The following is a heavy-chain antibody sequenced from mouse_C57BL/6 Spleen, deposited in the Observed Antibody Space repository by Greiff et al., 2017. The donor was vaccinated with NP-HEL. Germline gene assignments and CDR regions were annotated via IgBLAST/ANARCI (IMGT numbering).Heavy chain of an antibody. J-gene: IGHJ1*03. CDR2: IYPGDGDT. V-gene: IGHV1-82*01. Sequence: QVQLQQSGPELVKPGASVKISCKASGYAFSSSWMNWVKQRPGKGLEWIGRIYPGDGDTNYNGKFKGKATLTADKSSSTAYMQLSSLTSEDSAVYFCARKGNYGYFDVWGTGTTVTVSS. D-gene: IGHD2-1*01. CDR1: GYAFSSSW. CDR3: ARKGNYGYFDV.